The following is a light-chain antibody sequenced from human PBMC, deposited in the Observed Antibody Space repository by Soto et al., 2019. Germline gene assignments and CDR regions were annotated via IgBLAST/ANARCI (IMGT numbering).Light chain of an antibody. CDR3: LLHYSDSLA. CDR1: TGAVTSGHY. V-gene: IGLV7-46*01. Sequence: QAVVTQEPSLTVSPGGTVTLTCGSSTGAVTSGHYPYWFQQKPGQAPRTLIYDTSNKHSWTPARFSGSLLGGKAALTLSGXXXXXXADYYCLLHYSDSLAFGGGTK. CDR2: DTS. J-gene: IGLJ2*01.